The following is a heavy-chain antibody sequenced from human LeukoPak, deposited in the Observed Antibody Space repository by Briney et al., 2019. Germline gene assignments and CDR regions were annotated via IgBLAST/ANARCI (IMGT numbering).Heavy chain of an antibody. CDR2: FDPEDGET. V-gene: IGHV1-24*01. CDR3: ATGLGNTVHYYYYMDV. D-gene: IGHD3-16*01. CDR1: GYTLTELY. J-gene: IGHJ6*03. Sequence: SVNLSYKVSGYTLTELYMHWVRHAPGKGLEEMGGFDPEDGETIYAQKFQGRVTMTKDKCTDTAYMELSSLRSEDTAVYYCATGLGNTVHYYYYMDVWGKGATGTVSS.